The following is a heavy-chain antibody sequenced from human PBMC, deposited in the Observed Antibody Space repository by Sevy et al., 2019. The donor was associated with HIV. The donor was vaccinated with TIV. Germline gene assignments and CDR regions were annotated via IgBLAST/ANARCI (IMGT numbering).Heavy chain of an antibody. CDR2: VSGSGGKR. CDR3: ARGGNYYGDAFDF. CDR1: GFTFSNYG. Sequence: GGSLRLSCAAFGFTFSNYGMTWVRQAPGKGLEWVSSVSGSGGKRNNADAVKGRFTISRDNSKNTLYLQMNSLSAEDTAVYYCARGGNYYGDAFDFWGQGTVVTVSS. J-gene: IGHJ3*01. D-gene: IGHD3-10*01. V-gene: IGHV3-23*01.